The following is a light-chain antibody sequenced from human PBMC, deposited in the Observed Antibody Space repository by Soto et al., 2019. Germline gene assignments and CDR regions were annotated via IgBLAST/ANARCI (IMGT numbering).Light chain of an antibody. CDR1: QDINSY. Sequence: DIQLTQSPSFLSASVGDRVTITCRASQDINSYLAWYQQKPGKAPNLLIYAASTVQSAVPSRFSGGGSGTEFTLTISSLQPEDCATYYCQQLDISPRTFGQGTRV. V-gene: IGKV1-9*01. J-gene: IGKJ1*01. CDR2: AAS. CDR3: QQLDISPRT.